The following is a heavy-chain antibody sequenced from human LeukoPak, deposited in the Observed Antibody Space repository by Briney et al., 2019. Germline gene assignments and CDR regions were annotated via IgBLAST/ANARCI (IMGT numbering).Heavy chain of an antibody. V-gene: IGHV3-53*01. J-gene: IGHJ4*02. Sequence: GGSLRLSCAASGFTVSSNDMSWVGQPPGKGLEWVSIIYSGGSTYYADSVKGRFTISRDNSKNTLYLQMNSLRAEDTAVYYCARESSGYFDYWGQGTLVTVSS. CDR3: ARESSGYFDY. D-gene: IGHD3-22*01. CDR2: IYSGGST. CDR1: GFTVSSND.